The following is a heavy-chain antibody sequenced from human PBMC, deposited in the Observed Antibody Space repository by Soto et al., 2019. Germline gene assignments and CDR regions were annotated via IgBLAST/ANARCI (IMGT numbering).Heavy chain of an antibody. CDR2: IYPGDSNI. Sequence: GESLTISCKGSGYSFSSHWIVWVLQMPGKGLEWMGIIYPGDSNIRYSPSFEGQIDMSSDRSINTAYLRLSSLKASDTATYYCARHLDEYSSASGFDYWGQGTMVTVSS. CDR3: ARHLDEYSSASGFDY. D-gene: IGHD6-6*01. J-gene: IGHJ4*02. V-gene: IGHV5-51*01. CDR1: GYSFSSHW.